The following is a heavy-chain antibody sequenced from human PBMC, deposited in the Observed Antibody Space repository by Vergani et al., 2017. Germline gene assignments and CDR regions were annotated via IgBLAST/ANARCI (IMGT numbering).Heavy chain of an antibody. CDR2: ISFDGTTK. Sequence: QLQLVESGGGVVQPGRSLRLSCAASGFNFNNFGIHWVRQAPGKGLEWVAVISFDGTTKYYADSVKGRFTISRDNSKKMLYLEMNSLRNDDTALYYCAKFPLNITTPDRGDFWGQGSLVTVSS. D-gene: IGHD1-1*01. J-gene: IGHJ4*02. V-gene: IGHV3-30*18. CDR3: AKFPLNITTPDRGDF. CDR1: GFNFNNFG.